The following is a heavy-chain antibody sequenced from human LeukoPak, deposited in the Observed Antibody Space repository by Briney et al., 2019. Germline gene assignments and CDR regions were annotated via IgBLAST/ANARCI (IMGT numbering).Heavy chain of an antibody. Sequence: GASVKVSCKVSGDTLTELSMHWVRQAPGKGLEWMGGFDPEDGESIYAQKFQGRVTVTEDTSTDTAYMELSSLRSEDTAVYYCATDQRCNNNRQNDDWGQGTLVTVSS. CDR1: GDTLTELS. J-gene: IGHJ4*02. D-gene: IGHD1-14*01. CDR2: FDPEDGES. CDR3: ATDQRCNNNRQNDD. V-gene: IGHV1-24*01.